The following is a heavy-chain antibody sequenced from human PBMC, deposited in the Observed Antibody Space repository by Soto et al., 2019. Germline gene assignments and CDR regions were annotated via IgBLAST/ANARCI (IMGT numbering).Heavy chain of an antibody. CDR2: MNPNSGNT. CDR3: ARDYYYGSGSYYSTNWFDP. Sequence: QVQLVQSGAEVKKPGASVKVSCKASGYTFTSYDINWVRQATGQGLEWMGWMNPNSGNTNYAQKFQGWVTMTRDTSISTAYMELSRLRSDDTAVYYCARDYYYGSGSYYSTNWFDPWGQGTLVTVSS. J-gene: IGHJ5*02. D-gene: IGHD3-10*01. V-gene: IGHV1-2*04. CDR1: GYTFTSYD.